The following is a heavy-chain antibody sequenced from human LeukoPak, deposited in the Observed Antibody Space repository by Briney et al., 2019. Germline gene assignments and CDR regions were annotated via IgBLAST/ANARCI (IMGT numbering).Heavy chain of an antibody. CDR2: VSYDGTT. D-gene: IGHD2-21*01. Sequence: PSETLSLTCSVSGDSVTSYYYSWIRQPPGKGLEWIGHVSYDGTTNYTPSLRSRVIMAVDTAKNNISLRLTSVTAADTAIYYCARLYCFGDGCYNHWGQGTRVTVSS. CDR1: GDSVTSYY. V-gene: IGHV4-59*08. J-gene: IGHJ4*02. CDR3: ARLYCFGDGCYNH.